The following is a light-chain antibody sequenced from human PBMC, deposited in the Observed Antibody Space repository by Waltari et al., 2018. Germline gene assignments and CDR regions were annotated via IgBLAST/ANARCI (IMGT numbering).Light chain of an antibody. CDR1: QTVLYSDNNNN. V-gene: IGKV4-1*01. CDR2: WAS. Sequence: DIVMTQSPDSLAVSLGEKATISCKSSQTVLYSDNNNNLGWYQQKPGQPPKVLIKWASTREPGVPDRFVGSGSGTDFTLTINSLQAEDVAVYYCQQYFGTPVTFGQGTRLEIK. CDR3: QQYFGTPVT. J-gene: IGKJ2*01.